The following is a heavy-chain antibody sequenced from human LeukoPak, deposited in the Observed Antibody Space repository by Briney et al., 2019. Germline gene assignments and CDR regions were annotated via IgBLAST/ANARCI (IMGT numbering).Heavy chain of an antibody. CDR1: GGSVSNYY. V-gene: IGHV4-59*02. CDR3: ATRKLGNDY. Sequence: ASETLSLTCTVSGGSVSNYYWSWIRQSPGKGLEWIGYIYYTETSYNPSLKSRVTISADTSKNQFSLKLYSVTAADAAVYYCATRKLGNDYWGQGTLVTVSS. J-gene: IGHJ4*02. D-gene: IGHD7-27*01. CDR2: IYYTET.